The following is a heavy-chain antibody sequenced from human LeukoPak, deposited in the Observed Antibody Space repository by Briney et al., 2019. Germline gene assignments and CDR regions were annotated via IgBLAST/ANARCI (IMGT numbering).Heavy chain of an antibody. CDR1: GFTFSSYA. CDR3: ASGTIEGARGADN. D-gene: IGHD1-26*01. CDR2: ISGSSYHI. J-gene: IGHJ4*02. Sequence: PGGSLRLSCAASGFTFSSYAMHWVRQAPGKALEWVSSISGSSYHIYYADSVKGRFTISRDNANNLLYLQMNSLRAEDTAVYYCASGTIEGARGADNWGQGTLVTVSS. V-gene: IGHV3-21*01.